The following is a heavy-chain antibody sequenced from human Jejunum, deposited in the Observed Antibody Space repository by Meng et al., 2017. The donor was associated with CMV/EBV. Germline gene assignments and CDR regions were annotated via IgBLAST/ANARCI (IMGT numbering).Heavy chain of an antibody. D-gene: IGHD3-9*01. Sequence: EVQLVDSGGGLGKPGGSLRLSCIGSGFTFSSYNMNWVRQAPGRGLEWVSSISSSSRYMNYADSVKGRFTISRDNAKNSLYLQMNSLRVEDTAIYYCASIHPIFDYSDYWGQGTLVTVSS. V-gene: IGHV3-21*01. CDR2: ISSSSRYM. CDR3: ASIHPIFDYSDY. CDR1: GFTFSSYN. J-gene: IGHJ4*02.